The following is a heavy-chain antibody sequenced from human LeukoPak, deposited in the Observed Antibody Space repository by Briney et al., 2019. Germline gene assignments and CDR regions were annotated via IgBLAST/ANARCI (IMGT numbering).Heavy chain of an antibody. Sequence: AETLSLTCTVSGGSISSSSYYCGWIRQPPGKGLEWIGSIYYSGSNYYNPSFKSRVTISVDTSKNQLSLQLSSVTAADTAVYYCATRGSSGWFPIDYWGQGTLVTVSS. CDR1: GGSISSSSYY. V-gene: IGHV4-39*01. D-gene: IGHD6-19*01. CDR3: ATRGSSGWFPIDY. J-gene: IGHJ4*02. CDR2: IYYSGSN.